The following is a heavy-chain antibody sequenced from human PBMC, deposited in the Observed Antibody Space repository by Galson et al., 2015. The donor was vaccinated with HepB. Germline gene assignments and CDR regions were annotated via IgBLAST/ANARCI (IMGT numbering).Heavy chain of an antibody. Sequence: SLRLSCAASGFTFSGSTMHWVRQASGKGLEWVGRIRSKVNSYATAYAASVKGRFTISRDDSKNTAYLQMNSLKTEDTAVYYCTRHGALSTFDYWGQGTLVTVSS. CDR2: IRSKVNSYAT. J-gene: IGHJ4*02. D-gene: IGHD3-16*01. CDR3: TRHGALSTFDY. CDR1: GFTFSGST. V-gene: IGHV3-73*01.